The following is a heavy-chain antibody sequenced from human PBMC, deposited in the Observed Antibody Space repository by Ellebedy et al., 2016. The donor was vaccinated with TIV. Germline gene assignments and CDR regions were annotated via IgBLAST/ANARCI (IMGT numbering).Heavy chain of an antibody. CDR3: ARHVGWELPYFDY. CDR1: GGSISSYY. J-gene: IGHJ4*02. D-gene: IGHD1-26*01. V-gene: IGHV4-59*08. CDR2: ISYSGST. Sequence: SETLSLTCTVSGGSISSYYWSWIRQPPGKGLEWIGYISYSGSTNYNPSLKSRVTISGDTSKNQFSLKLSSVTAADTAVYYCARHVGWELPYFDYWGQGTLVTVSS.